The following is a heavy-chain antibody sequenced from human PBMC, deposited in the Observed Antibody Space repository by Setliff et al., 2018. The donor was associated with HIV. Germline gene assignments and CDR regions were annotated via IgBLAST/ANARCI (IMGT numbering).Heavy chain of an antibody. Sequence: TSETLSLTCSVSGDSISDTTYYWGWIRQPPGKGLEWIGNIYHSGSTLYKPSLKSRVTMSVDTSKNHFSLNLSSVTAADTAVYYCAGGGTAAAGYFDYWGQGTLVTVSS. V-gene: IGHV4-39*02. D-gene: IGHD6-13*01. CDR3: AGGGTAAAGYFDY. CDR1: GDSISDTTYY. J-gene: IGHJ4*02. CDR2: IYHSGST.